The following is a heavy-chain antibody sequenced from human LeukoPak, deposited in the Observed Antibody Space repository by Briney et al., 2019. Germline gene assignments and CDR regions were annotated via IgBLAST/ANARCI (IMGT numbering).Heavy chain of an antibody. CDR2: IDSSGGYM. CDR3: LRGDRRDY. V-gene: IGHV3-21*06. CDR1: GFTFTNYW. J-gene: IGHJ4*02. Sequence: AGGSLRLSCAASGFTFTNYWMSWVRQAPGKGLEWVSSIDSSGGYMFYADSVKGRFIISRDNAKDSLYLQMNSLRVEDTAVYYCLRGDRRDYWGQGSLVTVSS.